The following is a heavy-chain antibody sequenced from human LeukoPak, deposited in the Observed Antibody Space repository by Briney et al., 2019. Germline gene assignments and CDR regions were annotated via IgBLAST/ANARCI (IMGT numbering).Heavy chain of an antibody. J-gene: IGHJ4*02. Sequence: GGSLRLSCAASGFTFSSYSMNWVRQAPGKGLEWVSSISSSSSYIYYADSVKGRFTISRDNAKNSLYLQMNSLRAEDTAVYYCARLTGIAVAGIDYWGQGTLVTVSS. D-gene: IGHD6-19*01. CDR1: GFTFSSYS. CDR3: ARLTGIAVAGIDY. CDR2: ISSSSSYI. V-gene: IGHV3-21*01.